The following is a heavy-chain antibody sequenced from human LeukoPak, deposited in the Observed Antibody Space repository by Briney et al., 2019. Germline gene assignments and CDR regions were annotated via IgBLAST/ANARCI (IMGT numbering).Heavy chain of an antibody. Sequence: ASVKVSCKASGYTFTSYYMHWVRQAPGQGLEGMGRISAYNGNTVYAQNLQGRVTMTTDTSTSTAYMELRSLRSDDTAVYYCARETKLYRLLDPDAFDMWGQGTMVTVSS. J-gene: IGHJ3*02. CDR3: ARETKLYRLLDPDAFDM. V-gene: IGHV1-18*04. CDR1: GYTFTSYY. D-gene: IGHD2-2*01. CDR2: ISAYNGNT.